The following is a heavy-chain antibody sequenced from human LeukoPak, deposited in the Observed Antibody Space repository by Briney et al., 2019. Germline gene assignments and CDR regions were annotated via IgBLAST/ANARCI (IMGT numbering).Heavy chain of an antibody. CDR3: ARRYDFWSGYNNWFDP. CDR1: GYTFTGYY. J-gene: IGHJ5*02. CDR2: INPNSGGT. V-gene: IGHV1-2*02. D-gene: IGHD3-3*01. Sequence: ASVKVSCKASGYTFTGYYMHWVRQATGQGLEWMGWINPNSGGTNYAQKFQGRVTMTRDTSISTAYMELSRLRSDDTAVYYCARRYDFWSGYNNWFDPWGQGTLVTVSS.